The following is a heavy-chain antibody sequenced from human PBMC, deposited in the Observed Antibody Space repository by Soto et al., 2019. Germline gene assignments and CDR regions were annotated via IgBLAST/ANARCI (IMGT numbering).Heavy chain of an antibody. J-gene: IGHJ6*03. V-gene: IGHV3-23*01. CDR3: AKFRGPSYSYYYMDV. D-gene: IGHD3-16*01. Sequence: EVQLLESGGGLVQPGGSLRLSCATSGFTFSTYAMNWHRQAPGRGLECVSFISGSGRTTYYADSVKGRFTVSRDNSKNTLYLQMNSLRAEDTALYYCAKFRGPSYSYYYMDVWGKGATVTVSS. CDR2: ISGSGRTT. CDR1: GFTFSTYA.